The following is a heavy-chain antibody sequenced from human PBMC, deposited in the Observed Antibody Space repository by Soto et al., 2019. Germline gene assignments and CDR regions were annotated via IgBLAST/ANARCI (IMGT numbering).Heavy chain of an antibody. CDR2: IYSGGST. D-gene: IGHD4-17*01. V-gene: IGHV3-53*01. CDR1: GFTVSSNY. Sequence: PGGSLRLSCAASGFTVSSNYMSWVRQAPGKGLEWVSLIYSGGSTYYADSVKGRLTISRDNSKNTLYLQMNSLRAEDTAVYYCARIAYGDYVAFDIWGQGTMVTVSS. J-gene: IGHJ3*02. CDR3: ARIAYGDYVAFDI.